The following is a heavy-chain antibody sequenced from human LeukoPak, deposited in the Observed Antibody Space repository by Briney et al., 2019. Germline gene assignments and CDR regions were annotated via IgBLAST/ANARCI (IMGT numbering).Heavy chain of an antibody. J-gene: IGHJ6*03. V-gene: IGHV4-30-4*08. D-gene: IGHD2/OR15-2a*01. CDR2: IYYSGST. CDR1: GYSISSGYY. Sequence: SETLSLTCAVSGYSISSGYYWSWIRQPPGKGLEWIGYIYYSGSTYYNPSLKSRVTISVDTSKNQFSLKLSSVTAADTAVYYCARGDREYYYYYYYMDVWGKGTTVTVSS. CDR3: ARGDREYYYYYYYMDV.